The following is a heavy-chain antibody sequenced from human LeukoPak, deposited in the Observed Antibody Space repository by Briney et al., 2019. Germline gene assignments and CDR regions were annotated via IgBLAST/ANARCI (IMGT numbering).Heavy chain of an antibody. CDR3: SRGQFRLGQYDSSAFDY. D-gene: IGHD3-22*01. Sequence: GGSLRLSCAASGFTFSSYAMHWVRQAPGKGLEWVAVISYDGSNKYYADSVKGRFTISRDNSKNTLYLQTNSLRSEDTAVYCCSRGQFRLGQYDSSAFDYWGQGTLVTVSS. V-gene: IGHV3-30*04. CDR2: ISYDGSNK. J-gene: IGHJ4*02. CDR1: GFTFSSYA.